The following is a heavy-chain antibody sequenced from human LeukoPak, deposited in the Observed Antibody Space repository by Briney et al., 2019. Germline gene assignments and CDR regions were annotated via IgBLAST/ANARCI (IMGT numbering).Heavy chain of an antibody. CDR1: GFTFSDYS. CDR2: ISSSSSYI. CDR3: AREMCGGDCYSPYYYGMDV. D-gene: IGHD2-21*02. Sequence: GGSLRLSCAASGFTFSDYSMNWVRQAPGKGLEWVSSISSSSSYIYYADSVKGRFTISRDNAKNSLYLQMNSLRAEDTAVYYCAREMCGGDCYSPYYYGMDVWGQGTTVTVSS. V-gene: IGHV3-21*01. J-gene: IGHJ6*02.